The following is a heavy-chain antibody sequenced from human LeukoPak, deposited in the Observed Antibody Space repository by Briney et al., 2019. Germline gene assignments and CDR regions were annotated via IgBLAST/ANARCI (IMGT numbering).Heavy chain of an antibody. CDR3: ARDWVYNWNDRVASDWFDP. Sequence: SVKVSCKASGGAFSSYAISWVRQAPGQGLEWMGGIIPIFGTANYAQKFQGRVMITADKSTSTAYMELSSLRSEDTAVYYCARDWVYNWNDRVASDWFDPWGQGTLVTVSS. CDR2: IIPIFGTA. J-gene: IGHJ5*02. CDR1: GGAFSSYA. V-gene: IGHV1-69*06. D-gene: IGHD1-1*01.